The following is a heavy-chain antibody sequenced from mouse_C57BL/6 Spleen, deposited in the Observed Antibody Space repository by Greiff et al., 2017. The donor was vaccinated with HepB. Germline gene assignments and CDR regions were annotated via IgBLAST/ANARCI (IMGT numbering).Heavy chain of an antibody. D-gene: IGHD2-1*01. J-gene: IGHJ2*01. CDR2: IYPGDGDT. Sequence: VQLQQSGPELVKPGASVKISCKASGYAFSISWMNWVKQRPGKGLEWIGRIYPGDGDTNYNGKFKGKDTLTADKSSSTAYMQLSSLTSEDSAVYFCARSGKGDYFDYWGQGTTLTVSS. CDR3: ARSGKGDYFDY. CDR1: GYAFSISW. V-gene: IGHV1-82*01.